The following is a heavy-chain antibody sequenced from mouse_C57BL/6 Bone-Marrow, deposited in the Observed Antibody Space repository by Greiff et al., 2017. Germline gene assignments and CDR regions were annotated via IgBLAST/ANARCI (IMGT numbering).Heavy chain of an antibody. J-gene: IGHJ4*01. CDR2: ISTGGGST. CDR3: ARHDYYGSSDDAMDY. V-gene: IGHV5-12*01. D-gene: IGHD1-1*01. Sequence: EVLLVESGGGLVQPGGSLKLSCAASGFTFSDYYMYWVRQTPEKRLEWVAYISTGGGSTYYPDTVKGRFTISRDNAKNTMYLQMSRLKSEDTAMXYCARHDYYGSSDDAMDYWGQGTSVTVSS. CDR1: GFTFSDYY.